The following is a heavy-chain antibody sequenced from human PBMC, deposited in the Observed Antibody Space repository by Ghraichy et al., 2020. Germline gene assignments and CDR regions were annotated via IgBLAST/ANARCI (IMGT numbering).Heavy chain of an antibody. D-gene: IGHD2-2*02. J-gene: IGHJ6*02. Sequence: GGSLRLSCAASGFTFSNYGMHWVRQAPGKGLEWVAVISYDGSNKYYADSVKGRFTISRDNSKNTLYLQMNSLRAEDTAVYYCAKEGLGYCSSTSCYSLYYYYYGMDVWGQGTTVTVSS. V-gene: IGHV3-30*18. CDR1: GFTFSNYG. CDR3: AKEGLGYCSSTSCYSLYYYYYGMDV. CDR2: ISYDGSNK.